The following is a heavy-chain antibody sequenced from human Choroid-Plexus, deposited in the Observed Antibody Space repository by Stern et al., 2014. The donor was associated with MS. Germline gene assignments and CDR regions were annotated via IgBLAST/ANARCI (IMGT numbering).Heavy chain of an antibody. V-gene: IGHV3-21*01. CDR3: ARWKDDRWSH. CDR2: IISSGRFI. CDR1: GFTFSGYT. J-gene: IGHJ4*02. D-gene: IGHD4-23*01. Sequence: EAQLVESGGSLVKPGGSLRLTCSGSGFTFSGYTMTWVRQAPGKGLEWVYSIISSGRFIHYTDSVKGRFTLPRDNANNSVLLQMNSLRTDDTALYYCARWKDDRWSHWGQGILVTVSS.